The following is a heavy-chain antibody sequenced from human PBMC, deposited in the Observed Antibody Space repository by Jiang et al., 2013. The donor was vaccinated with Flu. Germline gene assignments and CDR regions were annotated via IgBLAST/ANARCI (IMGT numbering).Heavy chain of an antibody. Sequence: DDKRYSPSLKSRLTITKDPSKNQVVLTMTNMDPVDTATYYCAKDMYSSSWYYFDYWGQGTLVTVSS. D-gene: IGHD6-13*01. J-gene: IGHJ4*02. CDR2: DDK. CDR3: AKDMYSSSWYYFDY. V-gene: IGHV2-5*01.